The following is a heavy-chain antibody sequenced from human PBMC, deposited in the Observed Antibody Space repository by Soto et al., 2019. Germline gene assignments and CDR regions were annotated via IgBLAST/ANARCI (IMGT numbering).Heavy chain of an antibody. CDR2: ISSSGSTI. CDR3: ARDKMDGDSMFDP. CDR1: GFTFSSYS. D-gene: IGHD4-17*01. Sequence: EVQLVESGGGLVKPGGSLRLSCAASGFTFSSYSMNWVRQAPGKGLEWVSSISSSGSTIYYADSVKGRFTISRDNAKNSLYLQMNSLRAEDTAVYYCARDKMDGDSMFDPWGQGTLVTVSS. J-gene: IGHJ5*02. V-gene: IGHV3-21*04.